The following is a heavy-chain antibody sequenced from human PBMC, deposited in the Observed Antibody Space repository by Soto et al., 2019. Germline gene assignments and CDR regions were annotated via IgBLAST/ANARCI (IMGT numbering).Heavy chain of an antibody. Sequence: QLQLQESGPGLVKPSETLSLTCTVSGGSISSSSYYWGWIRQPPGKGLEWIGSIYYSGSTYYNPSLKSRVTISVDTSKNQFSLKLSSVTAADTAVYYCARRTYYYDSSGYSAFDIWGQGTMVTVSS. CDR1: GGSISSSSYY. D-gene: IGHD3-22*01. J-gene: IGHJ3*02. V-gene: IGHV4-39*01. CDR3: ARRTYYYDSSGYSAFDI. CDR2: IYYSGST.